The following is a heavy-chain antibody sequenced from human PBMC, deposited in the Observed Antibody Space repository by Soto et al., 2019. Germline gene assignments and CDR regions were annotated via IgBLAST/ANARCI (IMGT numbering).Heavy chain of an antibody. D-gene: IGHD6-19*01. CDR1: TYA. Sequence: TYAMSWARQAPGKGLEWVSAISGSGGSTYYVDSVKGRFTISRDNSKNTLYLQMNSLRAEDTAVYFCAKDLVVSSGWSPFDYWGQGTLVTVSS. CDR3: AKDLVVSSGWSPFDY. CDR2: ISGSGGST. J-gene: IGHJ4*02. V-gene: IGHV3-23*01.